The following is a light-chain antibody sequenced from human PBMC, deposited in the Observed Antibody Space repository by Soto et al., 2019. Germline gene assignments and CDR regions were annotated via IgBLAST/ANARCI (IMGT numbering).Light chain of an antibody. V-gene: IGKV1-5*03. J-gene: IGKJ1*01. CDR3: QHYNSYSEA. CDR2: KAS. Sequence: DIQMTQSPSTLSGSVGDRVTITCRASQTISSWLAWYQQKPGKAPKLLIYKASTLQSGVPSRFSGSGSGTEFTLTISSLQPDDFATYYCQHYNSYSEACGQGTKVEFK. CDR1: QTISSW.